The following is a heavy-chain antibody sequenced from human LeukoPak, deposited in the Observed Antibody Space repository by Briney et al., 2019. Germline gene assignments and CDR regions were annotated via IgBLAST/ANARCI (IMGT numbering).Heavy chain of an antibody. CDR3: ARHSYDSSGYYYGNDY. J-gene: IGHJ4*02. Sequence: ASVKVSCKASGGTFSSYAISWVRQAPGQGLEWMGGIIPIFGTANYAQKFQGRVTITADESTSTAYMELSSLRSEDTAVYYCARHSYDSSGYYYGNDYWGQGTPVTVSS. D-gene: IGHD3-22*01. CDR2: IIPIFGTA. CDR1: GGTFSSYA. V-gene: IGHV1-69*13.